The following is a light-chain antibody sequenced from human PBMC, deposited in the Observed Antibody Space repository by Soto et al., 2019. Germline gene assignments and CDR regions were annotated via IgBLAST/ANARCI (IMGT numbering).Light chain of an antibody. CDR1: SSDAGGYNY. CDR3: KSYTGINNWV. V-gene: IGLV2-8*01. J-gene: IGLJ3*02. CDR2: EVN. Sequence: QSVLTQPPSASGSPGQSVTISCTGTSSDAGGYNYVSWYQQHPGKAPKVMIYEVNKRPSGVPDRFSGSKSGNTASLTVSGLQAEDEADYFCKSYTGINNWVFGGGTKLTVL.